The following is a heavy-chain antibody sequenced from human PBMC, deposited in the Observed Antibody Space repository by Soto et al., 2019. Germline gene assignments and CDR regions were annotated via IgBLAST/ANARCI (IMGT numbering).Heavy chain of an antibody. CDR2: IKSKTDGGTT. J-gene: IGHJ2*01. CDR1: GFTFSNAW. CDR3: AKDQRTATAIAWCFDL. Sequence: PGGSLRLSCAASGFTFSNAWMSWVRQAPGKGLEWVGRIKSKTDGGTTDYAAPVRGRFTISRDNSKNTLYLQMNSLRAEDTAVHYCAKDQRTATAIAWCFDLWGRGTLVTVSS. V-gene: IGHV3-15*01. D-gene: IGHD2-21*01.